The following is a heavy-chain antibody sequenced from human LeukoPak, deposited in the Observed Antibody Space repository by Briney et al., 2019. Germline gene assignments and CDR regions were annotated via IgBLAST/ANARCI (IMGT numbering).Heavy chain of an antibody. J-gene: IGHJ3*02. CDR2: ISSIGST. Sequence: PSEILSRTCSVSDDSCSAHDWTWIRNPPGKGLEWIGYISSIGSTNYNPSLKSRVTISVDTSKKQFSLKMTSVTAADTAVYYCARDPTSVTKGFDIWGQGTMVTVSS. CDR3: ARDPTSVTKGFDI. V-gene: IGHV4-59*11. D-gene: IGHD4-17*01. CDR1: DDSCSAHD.